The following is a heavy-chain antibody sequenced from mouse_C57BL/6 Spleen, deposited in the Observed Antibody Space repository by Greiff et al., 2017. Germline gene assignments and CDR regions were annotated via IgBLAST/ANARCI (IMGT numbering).Heavy chain of an antibody. V-gene: IGHV1-50*01. CDR1: GYTFTSYW. CDR3: ASRVSLAMDY. J-gene: IGHJ4*01. CDR2: IDPSDSYT. Sequence: VQLQQPGAELVKPGASVKLSCKASGYTFTSYWMQWVKQRPGQGLEWIGEIDPSDSYTNYNQKFKGKATLTVDTSSSTAYMQLSSLTSEDSAVYYCASRVSLAMDYWGQGTSVTVSS.